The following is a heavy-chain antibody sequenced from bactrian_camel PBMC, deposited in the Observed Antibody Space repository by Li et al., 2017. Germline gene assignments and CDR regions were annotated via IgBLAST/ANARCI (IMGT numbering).Heavy chain of an antibody. CDR3: AATRHCTIDGRIVPAIFDY. Sequence: HVQLVESGGGSVQAGGSLRLSCAKTGEYIYSMAWFRQAPGKEREGVATITDGVRTCYTDSVKGRFTISKGNTKDSLSLQMNNLNPEDTAVYYCAATRHCTIDGRIVPAIFDYWGQGTQVTVS. J-gene: IGHJ4*01. CDR1: GEYIYS. CDR2: ITDGVRT. V-gene: IGHV3S53*01. D-gene: IGHD6*01.